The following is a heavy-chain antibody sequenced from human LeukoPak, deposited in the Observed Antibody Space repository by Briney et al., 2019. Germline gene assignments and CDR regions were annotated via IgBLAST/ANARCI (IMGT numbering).Heavy chain of an antibody. CDR2: INPNSGGT. CDR1: GYTFTGYY. V-gene: IGHV1-2*02. J-gene: IGHJ5*02. Sequence: ASVTVSCKASGYTFTGYYMHWVRQAPGQGLEWMGWINPNSGGTNYAQKFQGRVTMTRDTSISTAYMELSRLRSDDTAVYYCARDLTQGLNWFDPWGQGTLVTVSS. CDR3: ARDLTQGLNWFDP.